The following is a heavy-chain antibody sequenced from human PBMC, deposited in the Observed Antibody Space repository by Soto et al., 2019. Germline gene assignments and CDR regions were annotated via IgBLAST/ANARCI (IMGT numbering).Heavy chain of an antibody. CDR2: IKQDGSEK. Sequence: PGGSLRLSCAASGFTFSSYWMSWVRQAPGKGLEWVANIKQDGSEKYYVDSVKGRFTISRDNAKNSLYLQMNSLRAEDTAVYYCARYKDDFWSGYHYYFDYWGQGTLVTVSS. V-gene: IGHV3-7*03. CDR1: GFTFSSYW. CDR3: ARYKDDFWSGYHYYFDY. D-gene: IGHD3-3*01. J-gene: IGHJ4*02.